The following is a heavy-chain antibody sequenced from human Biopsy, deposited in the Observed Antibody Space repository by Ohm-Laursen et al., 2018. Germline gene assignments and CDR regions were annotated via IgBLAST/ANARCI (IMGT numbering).Heavy chain of an antibody. CDR2: INKDGSTL. CDR3: AKDLHSYGMDV. Sequence: LSLTCAASGFTFSSYWMNWVRQVPGKGLVWVATINKDGSTLQYVDSVRGRFTISRDNAKNTLHLQMNSLRADDTAIYYCAKDLHSYGMDVWGQGTTVIVSS. V-gene: IGHV3-74*03. CDR1: GFTFSSYW. J-gene: IGHJ6*02.